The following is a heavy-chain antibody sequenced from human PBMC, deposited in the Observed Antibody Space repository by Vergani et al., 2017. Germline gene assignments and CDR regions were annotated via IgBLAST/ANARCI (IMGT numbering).Heavy chain of an antibody. J-gene: IGHJ5*02. CDR1: EFTFSSYG. V-gene: IGHV3-30*18. CDR2: ISYDGSNK. CDR3: AKGTWGKGRKNYWFDP. D-gene: IGHD7-27*01. Sequence: QVQLVESGGGVVQPGRSLRLSCAASEFTFSSYGMHWVRQAPGKGLEWVAVISYDGSNKYYADSVKGRFTISRDNSKNTLYLQMNSLRAEDTAVYYCAKGTWGKGRKNYWFDPWGQGTLVTVSS.